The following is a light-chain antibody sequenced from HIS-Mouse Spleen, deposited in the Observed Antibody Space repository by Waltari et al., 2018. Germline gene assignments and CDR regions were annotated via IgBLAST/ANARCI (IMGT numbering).Light chain of an antibody. CDR3: QQYGSSWYT. J-gene: IGKJ2*01. V-gene: IGKV3-20*01. CDR2: GAS. Sequence: EIVLTQSPGTLSLSPGERATISSRASQRVSSSYLAWYQQKPGQAPRLLLYGASSRATGIPDRFSGSGSGTDFTLTISRLEPEDFAVYYCQQYGSSWYTFGQGTKLEIK. CDR1: QRVSSSY.